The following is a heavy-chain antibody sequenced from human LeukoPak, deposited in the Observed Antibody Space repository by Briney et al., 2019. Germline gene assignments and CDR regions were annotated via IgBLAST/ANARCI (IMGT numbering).Heavy chain of an antibody. CDR3: ARGGEDIVVVTALDYFDY. D-gene: IGHD2-21*02. CDR2: IYSGGST. V-gene: IGHV3-53*01. CDR1: GFTVSSNY. Sequence: QPGGSLRLSCAASGFTVSSNYMSWVRQAPGKGLEWVSVIYSGGSTYYADSVKGRFTISGDNAKNSLYLQMNSLRAEDTAVYYCARGGEDIVVVTALDYFDYWGQGTLVTVSS. J-gene: IGHJ4*02.